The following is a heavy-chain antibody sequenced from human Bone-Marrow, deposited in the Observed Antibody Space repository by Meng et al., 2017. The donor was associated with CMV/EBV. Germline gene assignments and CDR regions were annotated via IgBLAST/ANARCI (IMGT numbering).Heavy chain of an antibody. V-gene: IGHV4-39*07. CDR1: GGSISSSSYY. CDR3: AMLEYSSSFYYYGMDV. D-gene: IGHD6-6*01. J-gene: IGHJ6*02. Sequence: LRLSCTVSGGSISSSSYYWGWIRQPPGKGLEWIGSIYYSGSTYYNPSLKSRVTISVDTSKNQFSLKLSSVTAADTAVYYCAMLEYSSSFYYYGMDVWGQGTTVTVSS. CDR2: IYYSGST.